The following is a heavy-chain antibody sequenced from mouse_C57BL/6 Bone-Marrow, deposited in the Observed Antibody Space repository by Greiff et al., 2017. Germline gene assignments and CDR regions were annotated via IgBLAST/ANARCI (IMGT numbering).Heavy chain of an antibody. D-gene: IGHD3-3*01. CDR2: IRSKSSNYAT. Sequence: DVQLVESGGGLVQPKGSLKLSCAASGFTFNTYAMHWVRQAPGKGLEWVARIRSKSSNYATYYADSVKDRFTISRDDSQSMLYLQMNNLKTEDTAMYYCVREGPRDVYWYFDVWGTGTTVTVSS. V-gene: IGHV10-3*01. CDR3: VREGPRDVYWYFDV. J-gene: IGHJ1*03. CDR1: GFTFNTYA.